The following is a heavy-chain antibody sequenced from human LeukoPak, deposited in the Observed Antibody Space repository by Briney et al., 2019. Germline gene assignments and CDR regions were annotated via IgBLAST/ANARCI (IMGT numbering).Heavy chain of an antibody. V-gene: IGHV3-11*01. J-gene: IGHJ6*02. CDR3: ARDYDQVTPRGMDV. Sequence: PGRSLRLSCAASGFTFSDSYMSWIRQAPGQGLEWLGYISGGSSDIYHIDSMRGRFSISRDNADNSLYLQMNNLRAEDTAIYYCARDYDQVTPRGMDVWGQGTTVTVSS. D-gene: IGHD2-21*02. CDR2: ISGGSSDI. CDR1: GFTFSDSY.